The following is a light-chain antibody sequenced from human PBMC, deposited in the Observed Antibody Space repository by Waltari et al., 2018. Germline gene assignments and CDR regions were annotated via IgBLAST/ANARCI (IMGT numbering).Light chain of an antibody. J-gene: IGKJ1*01. CDR2: WSS. V-gene: IGKV4-1*01. CDR1: QSVLHSSNNKTD. Sequence: IVMTQSPDSLPVSLGERPAINCTSRQSVLHSSNNKTDLASFQQKPGQPPKLLIYWSSTRQSVIPDRCSGSASGTDFTLTISSLQTEDLAVYDCQQYYSRPRTFAQGTKVEIK. CDR3: QQYYSRPRT.